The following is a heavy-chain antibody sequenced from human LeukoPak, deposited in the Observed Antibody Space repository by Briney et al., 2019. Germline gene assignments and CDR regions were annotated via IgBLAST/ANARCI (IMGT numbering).Heavy chain of an antibody. CDR3: ASRGTTCAFEI. Sequence: GGSLRLSCAASGFTFSSYAMSWVRQAPGKGLEWVSAISSDGGSTKYADSVKGRLTISRDNSKNTVYLQMNSLGVEDTAVYYCASRGTTCAFEIWGQGTLVTVSS. D-gene: IGHD1-1*01. J-gene: IGHJ3*02. CDR2: ISSDGGST. CDR1: GFTFSSYA. V-gene: IGHV3-23*01.